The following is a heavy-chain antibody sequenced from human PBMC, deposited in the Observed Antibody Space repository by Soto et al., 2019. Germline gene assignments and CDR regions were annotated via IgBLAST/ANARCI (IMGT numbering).Heavy chain of an antibody. CDR3: AKDFAAAAATRGYYYYGMDV. J-gene: IGHJ6*02. V-gene: IGHV3-43D*04. CDR2: ISWDGGST. Sequence: HPGGSLRLSCAASGFTFDDYAMHWVRQAPGKGLEWVSLISWDGGSTYYADSVKGRFTISRDNSKNSLYLQMNSLRAEDTALYYCAKDFAAAAATRGYYYYGMDVWGQGTTVTVSS. D-gene: IGHD6-13*01. CDR1: GFTFDDYA.